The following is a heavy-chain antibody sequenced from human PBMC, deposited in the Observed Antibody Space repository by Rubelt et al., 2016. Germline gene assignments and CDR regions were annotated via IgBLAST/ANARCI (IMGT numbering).Heavy chain of an antibody. D-gene: IGHD1-14*01. J-gene: IGHJ4*02. CDR1: GGSISNYH. Sequence: QVQLQESGPGLVKPPETLSLTCTAPGGSISNYHWSWTRQPPGKGLEWFGFIYSSGSTNTNPPLMSRVTMSGDTSKNQFSLRLSSVTAADTAVYYCARGRNPDYWGQGTLVTVSS. V-gene: IGHV4-59*12. CDR3: ARGRNPDY. CDR2: IYSSGST.